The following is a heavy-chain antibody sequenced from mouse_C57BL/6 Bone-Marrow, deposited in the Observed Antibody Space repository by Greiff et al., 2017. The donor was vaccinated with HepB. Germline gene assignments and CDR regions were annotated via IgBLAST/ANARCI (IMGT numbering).Heavy chain of an antibody. CDR3: ARGRNYYGSSLFAY. CDR1: GYTFTDYY. Sequence: VHVKQSGPVLVKPGASVKMSCKASGYTFTDYYMNWVKQSHGKSLEWIGVINPYNGGTSYNQKFKGKATLTVDKSSSTAYMELNSLTSEDSAVYYCARGRNYYGSSLFAYWGQGTLVTVSA. V-gene: IGHV1-19*01. D-gene: IGHD1-1*01. J-gene: IGHJ3*01. CDR2: INPYNGGT.